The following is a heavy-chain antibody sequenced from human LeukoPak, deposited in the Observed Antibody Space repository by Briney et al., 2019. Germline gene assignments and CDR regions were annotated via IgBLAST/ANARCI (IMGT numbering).Heavy chain of an antibody. CDR2: IRGSGGST. J-gene: IGHJ3*02. CDR3: ARVYDYVWGSYRYTGAFDI. V-gene: IGHV3-23*01. CDR1: GFTFSSYG. D-gene: IGHD3-16*02. Sequence: GGSLRLSCAAAGFTFSSYGMSWVRQAPGKGLEWVSAIRGSGGSTYYADSVKGRFTISRDNAKNSLYQQMNSLRAEDTALYPCARVYDYVWGSYRYTGAFDIWGQGTMVTVSS.